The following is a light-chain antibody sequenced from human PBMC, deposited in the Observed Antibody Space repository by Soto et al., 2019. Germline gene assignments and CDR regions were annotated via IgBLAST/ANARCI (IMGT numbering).Light chain of an antibody. J-gene: IGKJ1*01. CDR2: KAS. V-gene: IGKV1-5*03. CDR1: QTISSW. Sequence: DIQMTQSPSTLSASVGDRVPITCRASQTISSWLAWYQQKPGKAPKLLVYKASSLESGVPSRFSGSASGTEFTLTISSLQPDDYATYYCHQYSVYPWTFGQGTNVDVK. CDR3: HQYSVYPWT.